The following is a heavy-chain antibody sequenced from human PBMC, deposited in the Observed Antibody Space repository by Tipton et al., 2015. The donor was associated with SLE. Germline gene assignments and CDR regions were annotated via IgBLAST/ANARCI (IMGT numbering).Heavy chain of an antibody. CDR3: ARDPHSSGYYPSYYYYGMDV. CDR1: GASISSIGYY. J-gene: IGHJ6*02. Sequence: TLSLTCTVSGASISSIGYYWTWIRQHPGKGLEWIGYIFYSGSTYSNPSLKSRVTVSVDTSKNQFSLKLSSVTAADTAVYYCARDPHSSGYYPSYYYYGMDVWGQGTTVTVSS. CDR2: IFYSGST. V-gene: IGHV4-31*03. D-gene: IGHD3-22*01.